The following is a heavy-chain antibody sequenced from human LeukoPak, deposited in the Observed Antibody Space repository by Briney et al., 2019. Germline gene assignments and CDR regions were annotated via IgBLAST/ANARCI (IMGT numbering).Heavy chain of an antibody. CDR2: SISETNGGAT. CDR3: TTDGDSSSWYYFDY. D-gene: IGHD6-13*01. V-gene: IGHV3-15*01. CDR1: GSTSRNAW. J-gene: IGHJ4*02. Sequence: PGGSLRPSGVAPGSTSRNAWMSWVRQAPGKGREWGGRSISETNGGATDYAAPVKGRFTMSRDDSKHTLYLQMNRLETEDTAVYYCTTDGDSSSWYYFDYWGQGTLVTVSS.